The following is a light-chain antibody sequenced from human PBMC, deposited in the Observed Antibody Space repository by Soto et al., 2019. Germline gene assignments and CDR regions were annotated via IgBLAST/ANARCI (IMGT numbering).Light chain of an antibody. CDR2: DTS. V-gene: IGKV3-15*01. Sequence: EVLMRQCPASRSVAPGVGATLSCRASRGIGDTLAWYQHKPGQTPRLLIYDTSTRATGVPTRFSGSRSGAEFTLTINSLQSEDFAVYYCQPYNNWPLTFGGGTKVDIK. CDR3: QPYNNWPLT. J-gene: IGKJ4*01. CDR1: RGIGDT.